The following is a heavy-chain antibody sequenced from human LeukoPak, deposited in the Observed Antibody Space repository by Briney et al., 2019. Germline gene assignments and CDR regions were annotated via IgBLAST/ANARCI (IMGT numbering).Heavy chain of an antibody. Sequence: SVKVSCKASGGTFSSYTISWVRQAPGQGLEWMGRIIPILGIANYAQKFQGRVTVTADKSASTAYMELSSLRSEDTAVYYCARVGASTTLDYWGQGTLVTVSS. CDR2: IIPILGIA. V-gene: IGHV1-69*02. J-gene: IGHJ4*02. CDR1: GGTFSSYT. D-gene: IGHD1-26*01. CDR3: ARVGASTTLDY.